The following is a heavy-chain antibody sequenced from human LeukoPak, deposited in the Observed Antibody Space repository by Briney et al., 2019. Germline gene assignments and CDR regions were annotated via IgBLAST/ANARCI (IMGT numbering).Heavy chain of an antibody. D-gene: IGHD6-19*01. Sequence: GGSLRLSCAASGFTFSRYAVTWVRQAPGKGLEWVSGISGSGRTTYYADSVKGRFSISRDNAKSSLYLQMNSLRVEDTAVYYCALLAVASDFDYWGQGALVTVSS. J-gene: IGHJ4*02. CDR1: GFTFSRYA. CDR3: ALLAVASDFDY. V-gene: IGHV3-23*01. CDR2: ISGSGRTT.